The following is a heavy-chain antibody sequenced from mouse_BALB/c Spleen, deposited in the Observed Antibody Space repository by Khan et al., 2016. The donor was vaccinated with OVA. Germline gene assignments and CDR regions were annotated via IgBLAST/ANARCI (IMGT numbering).Heavy chain of an antibody. CDR3: ARFPYYRYDEGYYGMDY. V-gene: IGHV1S81*02. J-gene: IGHJ4*01. CDR2: INPSNGRT. Sequence: QVQLQQPGAELVKPGASVKLSCKASGYTFTSYWMHWVKQRPGQGLEWIGEINPSNGRTNYNEKFKSKATLTVDKSSNTAYMQLSSLTSEDSAVYYCARFPYYRYDEGYYGMDYWGQGTSVTVSS. D-gene: IGHD2-14*01. CDR1: GYTFTSYW.